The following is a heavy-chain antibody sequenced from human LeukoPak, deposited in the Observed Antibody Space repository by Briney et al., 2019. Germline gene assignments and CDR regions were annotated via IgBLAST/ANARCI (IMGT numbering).Heavy chain of an antibody. D-gene: IGHD2-21*02. V-gene: IGHV3-30-3*01. Sequence: GGSLRLSCEASGFTFSIYAMHWVHQAPGKGLEWVAVISSDGTSKYYADSVKGRFTISRDNSRNTLYVQMSSLRVEDTALYYCARDGGGDDGFDIWGQGTMVTVSS. CDR2: ISSDGTSK. CDR3: ARDGGGDDGFDI. CDR1: GFTFSIYA. J-gene: IGHJ3*02.